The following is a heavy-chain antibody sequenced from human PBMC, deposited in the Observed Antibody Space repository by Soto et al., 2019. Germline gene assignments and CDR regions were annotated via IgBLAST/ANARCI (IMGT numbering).Heavy chain of an antibody. CDR3: AKEPPARGGGCSAP. CDR1: GFTFSSYA. D-gene: IGHD3-10*02. CDR2: ISGSGGST. Sequence: EVQLLESGGGLVQPGGSLRLSCAASGFTFSSYAMSWVRQAPGKGLEWVSAISGSGGSTYYADSVKGRFTISRDNSKNTRNLKMNSRRAEATAVYSWAKEPPARGGGCSAPWGQETLVPASS. V-gene: IGHV3-23*01. J-gene: IGHJ5*02.